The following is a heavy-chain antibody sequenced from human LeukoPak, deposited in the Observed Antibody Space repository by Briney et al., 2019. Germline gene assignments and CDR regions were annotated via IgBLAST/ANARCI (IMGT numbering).Heavy chain of an antibody. J-gene: IGHJ4*02. D-gene: IGHD2-8*01. V-gene: IGHV1-3*03. CDR2: INAGNGNT. Sequence: ASVKVSCKASGYTFTSYTLHWVRQAPGQRLQWMGWINAGNGNTKYSQEFQDRITITRDTSAGTAYMDLSSLRSEDMAVYYCAREGYCPNGVCFTYYFDYWGQGTLVTVSS. CDR3: AREGYCPNGVCFTYYFDY. CDR1: GYTFTSYT.